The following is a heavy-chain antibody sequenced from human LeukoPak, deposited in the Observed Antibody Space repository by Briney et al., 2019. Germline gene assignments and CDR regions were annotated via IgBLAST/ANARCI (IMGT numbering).Heavy chain of an antibody. D-gene: IGHD5-24*01. J-gene: IGHJ4*02. CDR2: ISSRGSTI. Sequence: GGSLRLSCEASGFTFSDYCMTWIRQAPGKGLEWVSYISSRGSTIYYADSVKGRFTISRDNAKNSLYLQMNSLRAEDTAVYYCARETRWDFDYWGQGTLVTVSS. V-gene: IGHV3-11*04. CDR3: ARETRWDFDY. CDR1: GFTFSDYC.